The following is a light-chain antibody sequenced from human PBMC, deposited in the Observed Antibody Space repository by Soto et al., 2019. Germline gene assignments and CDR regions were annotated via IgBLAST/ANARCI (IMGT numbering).Light chain of an antibody. V-gene: IGKV3-11*01. CDR1: QSVSIY. J-gene: IGKJ4*01. CDR2: DAS. Sequence: EIVLTQSPATLSLSPGERATLSCRASQSVSIYLAWYQQKPGQAPRLLIYDASNRATGIPARFSGSGSGTDFTLTISSLEPEDIAVYYCQQRSNWRVTFGGGTKWISN. CDR3: QQRSNWRVT.